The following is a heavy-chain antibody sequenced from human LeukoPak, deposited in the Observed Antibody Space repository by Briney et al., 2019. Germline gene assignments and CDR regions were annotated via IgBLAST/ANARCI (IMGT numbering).Heavy chain of an antibody. CDR1: GGSISSGGYY. J-gene: IGHJ5*02. Sequence: SQTLSLTCTVSGGSISSGGYYWSWIRQHPGKGLEWIGYIYYSGSTYYNPSLKSRVTISVDTSKNQFSLNLSSVTAADTAVYYCARGSSPANWFDPWGQGTLVTVSS. D-gene: IGHD6-6*01. CDR3: ARGSSPANWFDP. V-gene: IGHV4-31*03. CDR2: IYYSGST.